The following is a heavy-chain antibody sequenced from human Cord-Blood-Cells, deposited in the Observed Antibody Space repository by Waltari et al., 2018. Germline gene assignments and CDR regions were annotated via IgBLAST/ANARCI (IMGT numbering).Heavy chain of an antibody. Sequence: EVQLVESGGGLVQPGRSLRLSCAASGFTFDDYAMHWVRQAPGKGLEWVSGISCDSGSIGYADSVKGRFTISRDNAKNSLYLQMNSLRAEDTALYYCAKDIKVRGYDSVDYWGQGTLVTVSS. CDR1: GFTFDDYA. J-gene: IGHJ4*02. V-gene: IGHV3-9*01. D-gene: IGHD5-12*01. CDR3: AKDIKVRGYDSVDY. CDR2: ISCDSGSI.